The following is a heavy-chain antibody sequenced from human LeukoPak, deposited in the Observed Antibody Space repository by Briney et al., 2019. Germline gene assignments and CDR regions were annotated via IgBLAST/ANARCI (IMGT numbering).Heavy chain of an antibody. CDR1: GFTFSSYL. CDR3: ARTDSNIAARRIGFDS. Sequence: GGSLRLSCAASGFTFSSYLLHWVRQGSGKGLECVSAISGSGGSTYYADSVKGRFTISRDNSKNTLYLQMNSLRAEDTAVYYCARTDSNIAARRIGFDSWGQGTLVTVSS. V-gene: IGHV3-23*01. D-gene: IGHD6-6*01. J-gene: IGHJ4*02. CDR2: ISGSGGST.